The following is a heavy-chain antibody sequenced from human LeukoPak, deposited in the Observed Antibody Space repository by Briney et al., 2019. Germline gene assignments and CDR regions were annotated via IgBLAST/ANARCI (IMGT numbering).Heavy chain of an antibody. CDR1: GFTFGAYY. J-gene: IGHJ4*02. V-gene: IGHV3-7*03. CDR3: ARESAVGYGSFDY. D-gene: IGHD6-19*01. Sequence: PGGPLRLSCAASGFTFGAYYMSWVRQAPGKGLEWVANIRGDGRETFYADSLRGRFSIFRDNARNSVSLQMNSLSAEDTGVYYCARESAVGYGSFDYWGQGTLVTVSS. CDR2: IRGDGRET.